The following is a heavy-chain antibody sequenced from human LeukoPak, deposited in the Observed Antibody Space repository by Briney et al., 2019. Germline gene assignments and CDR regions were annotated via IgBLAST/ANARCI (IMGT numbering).Heavy chain of an antibody. CDR1: GYTFTGYY. D-gene: IGHD3-3*01. CDR2: INPNSGGT. J-gene: IGHJ4*02. CDR3: ARSNYDFWSGFGDY. Sequence: GASVKVSCKASGYTFTGYYMHWVRQAPGQGLEWMGWINPNSGGTNYAQKFQGRVTMTRDTSISTAYMELSRLRSDDTAVYYCARSNYDFWSGFGDYWGQGTLVTVSS. V-gene: IGHV1-2*02.